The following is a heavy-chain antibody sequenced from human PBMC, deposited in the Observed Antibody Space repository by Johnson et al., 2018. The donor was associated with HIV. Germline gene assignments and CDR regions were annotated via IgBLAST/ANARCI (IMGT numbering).Heavy chain of an antibody. CDR2: ISYDGSNK. Sequence: QVLLVESGGGVVQPGRSLRLSCAASGFTFSSYAMHWVRQAPGKGLEWVAVISYDGSNKYYADSVKGRFTISRDNSKNTLYLQMNSLRAEDTAVYYCAIVVVITGAFDIWGQGTMVTVSS. D-gene: IGHD3-22*01. V-gene: IGHV3-30-3*01. J-gene: IGHJ3*02. CDR1: GFTFSSYA. CDR3: AIVVVITGAFDI.